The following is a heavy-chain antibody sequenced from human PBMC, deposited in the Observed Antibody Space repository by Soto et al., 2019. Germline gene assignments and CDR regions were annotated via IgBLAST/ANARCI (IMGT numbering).Heavy chain of an antibody. D-gene: IGHD6-25*01. V-gene: IGHV3-23*01. CDR2: VDVGGGST. CDR1: GFTFSTHA. J-gene: IGHJ3*02. CDR3: ARDSGPAGGGACDI. Sequence: EVQLLESGGGLVQPGGSLRLSCAASGFTFSTHAMIWVRQALGKGLNWVSTVDVGGGSTYYTDSVKGRFTVSRDNSKNTVYLQLNTLRAEDTAIYFCARDSGPAGGGACDIWGQGTMVTVSS.